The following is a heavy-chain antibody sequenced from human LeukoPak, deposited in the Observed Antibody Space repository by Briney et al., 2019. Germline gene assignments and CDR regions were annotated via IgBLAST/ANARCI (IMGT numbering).Heavy chain of an antibody. CDR1: GFTFSSYG. J-gene: IGHJ4*02. CDR2: IRYDGSNK. Sequence: PGGSLRLSCAASGFTFSSYGMHWVRQAPGKGLEWVAFIRYDGSNKYYADSVKGRFTISRDNSKNTLYLQMNSLRAEDTAVYYCARYYYDSSGYYSGLFDYWGQGTLVTVSS. V-gene: IGHV3-30*02. CDR3: ARYYYDSSGYYSGLFDY. D-gene: IGHD3-22*01.